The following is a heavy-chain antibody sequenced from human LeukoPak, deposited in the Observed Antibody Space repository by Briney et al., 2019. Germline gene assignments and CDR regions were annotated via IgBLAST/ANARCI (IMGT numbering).Heavy chain of an antibody. Sequence: SGPALVKPTQTLTLTCTFSGFSLSSSGMCVSWIHQPPGKALEWLARIDWDDDKYYSTSLKTRLTISKDTSKNQVVLTMTNMDPVDTATYYCARISRITFGELPDYWGQGTLVTVSS. CDR1: GFSLSSSGMC. J-gene: IGHJ4*02. V-gene: IGHV2-70*11. CDR2: IDWDDDK. CDR3: ARISRITFGELPDY. D-gene: IGHD3-16*01.